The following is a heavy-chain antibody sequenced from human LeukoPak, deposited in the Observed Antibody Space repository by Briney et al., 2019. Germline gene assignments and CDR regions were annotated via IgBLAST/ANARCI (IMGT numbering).Heavy chain of an antibody. D-gene: IGHD6-19*01. CDR3: ARRSSNGWYFDY. J-gene: IGHJ4*02. CDR1: GYFIGSTYY. V-gene: IGHV4-38-2*02. CDR2: ILHRGST. Sequence: PSETLSLTCTVSGYFIGSTYYWGWIRQPPGKGLEWIGSILHRGSTYYSPSLKSRVTISVDTSKSQFSLKLTSVTAADTAVYYCARRSSNGWYFDYWGQGTLVTVSS.